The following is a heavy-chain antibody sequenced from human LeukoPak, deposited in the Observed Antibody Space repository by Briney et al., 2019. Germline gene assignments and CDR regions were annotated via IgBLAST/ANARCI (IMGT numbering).Heavy chain of an antibody. CDR2: ISSSGSTI. Sequence: LSLTCTVSSVPIGTAGYSWSWIRQAPGKGLEWVSYISSSGSTIYYADSVKGRFTISRDNAKNSLYLQMNSLRAEDTAVYYCARDRVIVVVYDAFDIWGQGTMVTVSS. CDR3: ARDRVIVVVYDAFDI. V-gene: IGHV3-11*04. D-gene: IGHD3-22*01. J-gene: IGHJ3*02. CDR1: SVPIGTAGYS.